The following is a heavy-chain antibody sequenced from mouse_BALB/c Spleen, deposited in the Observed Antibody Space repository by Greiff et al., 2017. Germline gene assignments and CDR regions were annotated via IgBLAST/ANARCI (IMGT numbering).Heavy chain of an antibody. CDR1: GYSITSGYY. CDR3: ARGFLYYFDY. Sequence: DVQLQESGPGLVKPSQSLSLTCSVTGYSITSGYYWNWIRQFPGNKLEWMGYISYDGSNNYNPSLKNRISITRDTSKNQFFLKLNSVTTEDTATYYCARGFLYYFDYWGQGTTLTVSS. CDR2: ISYDGSN. J-gene: IGHJ2*01. V-gene: IGHV3-6*02.